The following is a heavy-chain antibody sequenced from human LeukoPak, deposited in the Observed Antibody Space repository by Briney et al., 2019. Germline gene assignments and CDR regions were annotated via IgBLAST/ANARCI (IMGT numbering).Heavy chain of an antibody. Sequence: GGSLRLSCAASGFTVSSNYMSWVRQAPGKGLEWVSIVDSGGSTDYADSVKGRFTISRDNSENTLYLQMNSLRAEDTAVYYCARDISMDVWGQGTTVIVSS. V-gene: IGHV3-66*01. CDR1: GFTVSSNY. J-gene: IGHJ6*02. CDR3: ARDISMDV. CDR2: VDSGGST. D-gene: IGHD3-3*02.